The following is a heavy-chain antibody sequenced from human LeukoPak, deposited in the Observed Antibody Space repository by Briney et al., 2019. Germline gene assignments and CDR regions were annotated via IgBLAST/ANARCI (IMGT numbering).Heavy chain of an antibody. Sequence: PSETLSLTCAVYGGSFSGCYWSWIRQPPGKGLEWIGEINHSGSTNYNPSLKSRVTISVDTSKNQFSLKLSSVTAADTAVYYCARGGRPNYVWGSYRYSYYFDYWGQGTLVTVSS. D-gene: IGHD3-16*02. CDR3: ARGGRPNYVWGSYRYSYYFDY. V-gene: IGHV4-34*01. CDR1: GGSFSGCY. CDR2: INHSGST. J-gene: IGHJ4*02.